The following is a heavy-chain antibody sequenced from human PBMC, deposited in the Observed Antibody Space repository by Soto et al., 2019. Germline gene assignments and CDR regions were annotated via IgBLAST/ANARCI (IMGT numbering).Heavy chain of an antibody. V-gene: IGHV4-30-4*01. D-gene: IGHD2-15*01. CDR1: GASINSGDYY. Sequence: SETLSLTCTVSGASINSGDYYWSWIRQPPGKGLEWIGYIYYSGTTYYNPSLKSRVTISVDTSKNQFSLRLTSVIAADTAVYYCARDDKYNPSGIDYWGQGTLVTVSS. CDR2: IYYSGTT. J-gene: IGHJ4*02. CDR3: ARDDKYNPSGIDY.